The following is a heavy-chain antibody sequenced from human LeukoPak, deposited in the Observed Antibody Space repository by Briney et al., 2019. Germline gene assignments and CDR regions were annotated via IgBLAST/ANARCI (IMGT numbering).Heavy chain of an antibody. V-gene: IGHV3-11*01. Sequence: GGSLRLSCAASGFTFSDYYMSWIRQAPGKGLKWVSYISSSGSTIYYADSVKGRFTISRDNAKNSLYLQMNSLRAEDTAVYYCARGAPTWIQLWLLDYWGQGTLVTVFS. D-gene: IGHD5-18*01. CDR2: ISSSGSTI. CDR3: ARGAPTWIQLWLLDY. CDR1: GFTFSDYY. J-gene: IGHJ4*02.